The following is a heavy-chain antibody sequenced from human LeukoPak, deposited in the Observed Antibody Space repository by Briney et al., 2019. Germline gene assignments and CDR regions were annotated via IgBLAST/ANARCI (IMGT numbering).Heavy chain of an antibody. V-gene: IGHV1-69*13. D-gene: IGHD3-10*01. CDR2: IIPMFGTA. CDR3: ARVEYGSGYFYYYYMDV. CDR1: GGTLSSYA. J-gene: IGHJ6*03. Sequence: SVNASCKASGGTLSSYAISWVRPPPGQGLEWMGGIIPMFGTANYAQKFQGRVTITADESTSTAYMELSSLRSEDTAVYYCARVEYGSGYFYYYYMDVWGKGTTVTVSS.